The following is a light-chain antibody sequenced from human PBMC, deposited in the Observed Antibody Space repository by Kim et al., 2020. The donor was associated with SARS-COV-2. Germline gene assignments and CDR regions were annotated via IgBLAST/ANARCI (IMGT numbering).Light chain of an antibody. CDR3: ASWDDSLNGPV. V-gene: IGLV1-44*01. CDR1: NSNIGSKT. Sequence: GQGVTISCSGSNSNIGSKTVNWYQQLPGTAPKLLIYTDNLRPSGVPERFSGSKSGISASLAISGLQSEDEADYYCASWDDSLNGPVFGGGTQLTVL. J-gene: IGLJ3*02. CDR2: TDN.